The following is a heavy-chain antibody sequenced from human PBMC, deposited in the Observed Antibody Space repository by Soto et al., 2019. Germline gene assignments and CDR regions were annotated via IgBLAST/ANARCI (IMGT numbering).Heavy chain of an antibody. CDR1: GGSISSGDYY. J-gene: IGHJ4*02. Sequence: SETLSLTCTVSGGSISSGDYYWSWIRQPPGKGLEWIGYIYYSGSTYYNPSLKSRVTISVDTSKNQFSLKLSSVTAADTAVYYCARAGREWLADYWGQGTLVTVSS. D-gene: IGHD6-19*01. CDR3: ARAGREWLADY. V-gene: IGHV4-30-4*01. CDR2: IYYSGST.